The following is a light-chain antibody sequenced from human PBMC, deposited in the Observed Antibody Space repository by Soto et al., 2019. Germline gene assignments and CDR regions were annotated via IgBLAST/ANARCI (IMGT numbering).Light chain of an antibody. CDR2: GAS. Sequence: DIQKTQSPSSVSASVGDRLTITCRASRDISNSLAWYQQTPGKAPKLLLRGASSLHRGVPSRFSGGGAGTEFTLTISSLQPEDFATYYCQQTSAFPRTFGQGTKVDI. CDR3: QQTSAFPRT. J-gene: IGKJ1*01. CDR1: RDISNS. V-gene: IGKV1-12*01.